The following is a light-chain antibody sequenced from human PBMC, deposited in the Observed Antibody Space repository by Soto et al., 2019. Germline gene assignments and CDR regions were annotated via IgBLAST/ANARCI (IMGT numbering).Light chain of an antibody. V-gene: IGKV1-39*01. Sequence: DIQMTQSPSSLSASVGDRVAITCRASHSISSSLCWYQQKPGKAPKLLIYAASSLKSVGPSRCSGTGSETDFTLTIIGLPPEDFASYYCEQTYSTPLTFGGGTNVEIK. CDR1: HSISSS. CDR3: EQTYSTPLT. CDR2: AAS. J-gene: IGKJ4*02.